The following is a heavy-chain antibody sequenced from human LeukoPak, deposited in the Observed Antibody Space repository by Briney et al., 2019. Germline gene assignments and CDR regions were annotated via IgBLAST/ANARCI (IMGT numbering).Heavy chain of an antibody. CDR2: IKQDGSGK. D-gene: IGHD3-10*01. J-gene: IGHJ3*02. Sequence: GGSLRLSCAASGFTFSSYWMNWVRQAPGKGLEWVANIKQDGSGKYYVDSVKGRFTISRDNAKNSLYLQMNSLRVEDTAMYYCARSIWFGELTGAFDIWGQGTMVTVSS. CDR1: GFTFSSYW. V-gene: IGHV3-7*01. CDR3: ARSIWFGELTGAFDI.